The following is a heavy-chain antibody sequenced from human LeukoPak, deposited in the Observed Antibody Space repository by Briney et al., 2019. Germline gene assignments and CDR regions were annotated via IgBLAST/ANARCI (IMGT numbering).Heavy chain of an antibody. CDR1: GYTFTGYY. Sequence: ASVKVSCTASGYTFTGYYMHWVRQAPGQGLELMGWINPNSGGTNYAQKFQGRVTMTRDTSISTAYMELSRLRSDDTAVYYCARTSSGWTYFDYWGQGTLVTVSS. V-gene: IGHV1-2*02. CDR2: INPNSGGT. CDR3: ARTSSGWTYFDY. J-gene: IGHJ4*02. D-gene: IGHD6-19*01.